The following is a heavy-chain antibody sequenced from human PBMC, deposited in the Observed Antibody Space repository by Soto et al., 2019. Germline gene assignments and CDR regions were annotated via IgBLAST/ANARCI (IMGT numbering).Heavy chain of an antibody. CDR3: ASGSYSSSWYVWFDP. J-gene: IGHJ5*02. Sequence: QVQLQEAGPGLVKPSQTLSLTCTVSGVSISSGGYYWSWIRQHPGKGLEWIGYIYYSGRTYYNPALTRRVIISVDTYKNQCSLERISVTAADTAVYYCASGSYSSSWYVWFDPWCQGTLVTVSS. V-gene: IGHV4-31*03. D-gene: IGHD6-13*01. CDR2: IYYSGRT. CDR1: GVSISSGGYY.